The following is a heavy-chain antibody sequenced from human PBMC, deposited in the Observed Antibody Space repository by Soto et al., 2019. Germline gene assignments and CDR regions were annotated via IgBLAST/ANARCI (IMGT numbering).Heavy chain of an antibody. V-gene: IGHV1-69*05. CDR2: IIPIFGTA. CDR3: ARDLRLRYDY. CDR1: GGTFSSYA. J-gene: IGHJ4*02. D-gene: IGHD3-9*01. Sequence: SVKVSCKASGGTFSSYAISWVRQAPGQGLEWMGGIIPIFGTASYAQKFQGRVTMTRDTSTSTVYMELSSLRSEDTAVYYCARDLRLRYDYWGQGTLVTVSS.